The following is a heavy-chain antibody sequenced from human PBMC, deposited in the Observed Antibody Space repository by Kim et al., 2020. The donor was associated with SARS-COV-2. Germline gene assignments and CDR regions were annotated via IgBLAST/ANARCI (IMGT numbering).Heavy chain of an antibody. Sequence: SETLSPTCAVSGGSISSSNWWSWVRQPPGKGLEWIGEIYHSGTTNYNPSLKSRVTISVDKSKNQFSLKLSSVTAADTAVYYCATRPYTSSFWFDPWGQGTLVTVSS. CDR2: IYHSGTT. D-gene: IGHD6-6*01. CDR1: GGSISSSNW. J-gene: IGHJ5*02. CDR3: ATRPYTSSFWFDP. V-gene: IGHV4-4*02.